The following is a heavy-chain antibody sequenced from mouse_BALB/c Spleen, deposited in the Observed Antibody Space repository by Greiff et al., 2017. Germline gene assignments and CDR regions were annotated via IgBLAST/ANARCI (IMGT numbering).Heavy chain of an antibody. Sequence: VQLKESGGGLVQPGGSLKLSCAASGFTFSSYGMSWVRQTPDKRLELVATINSNGGSTYYPDSVKGRFTISRDNAKNTLYLQMSSLKSEDTAMYYCARDGYYYWGQGTTLTVSS. V-gene: IGHV5-6-3*01. D-gene: IGHD2-3*01. J-gene: IGHJ2*01. CDR1: GFTFSSYG. CDR3: ARDGYYY. CDR2: INSNGGST.